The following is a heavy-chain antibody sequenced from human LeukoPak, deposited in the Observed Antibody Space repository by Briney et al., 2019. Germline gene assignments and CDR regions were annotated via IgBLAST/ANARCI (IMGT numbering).Heavy chain of an antibody. Sequence: PGGSLRLSCAASGLTFSSHWMHWVRQAPGKGLVWVSRITNDGSSTTYADSVKGRFTISRDNAKNMLYLQVNSLRAEDTAMYYCVRVDNSGYLDFWGQGTLVTVSS. V-gene: IGHV3-74*01. CDR1: GLTFSSHW. CDR2: ITNDGSST. J-gene: IGHJ4*02. D-gene: IGHD3-22*01. CDR3: VRVDNSGYLDF.